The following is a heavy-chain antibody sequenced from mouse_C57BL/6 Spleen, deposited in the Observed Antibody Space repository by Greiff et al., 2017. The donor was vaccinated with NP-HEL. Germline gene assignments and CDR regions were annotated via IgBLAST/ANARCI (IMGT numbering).Heavy chain of an antibody. J-gene: IGHJ2*01. Sequence: QVQLQQPGAELVRPGSSVKLSCKASGYTFTSYWMDWVKQRPGQGLEWIGNIYPSDSETHYNQKFTVKATLTVDKSSSTAYMQLSSLTSEDSAVYYCARGPTMITTYYFDYWGQGTTLTVSS. V-gene: IGHV1-61*01. D-gene: IGHD2-4*01. CDR3: ARGPTMITTYYFDY. CDR1: GYTFTSYW. CDR2: IYPSDSET.